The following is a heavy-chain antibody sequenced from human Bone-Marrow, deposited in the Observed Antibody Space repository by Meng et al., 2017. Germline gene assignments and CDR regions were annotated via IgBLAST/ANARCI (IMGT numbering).Heavy chain of an antibody. CDR1: GFTFSTYV. V-gene: IGHV3-64*01. J-gene: IGHJ3*01. Sequence: GGSLRLSCAASGFTFSTYVMHWVRQAPGKGLEFVSVISADGGLTYYAHSVKGRFFISRDNSKNTLYLQMGSLRAEDMAVYYCARDLSGSYRGAFDSWGQGKMVTVAS. D-gene: IGHD1-26*01. CDR2: ISADGGLT. CDR3: ARDLSGSYRGAFDS.